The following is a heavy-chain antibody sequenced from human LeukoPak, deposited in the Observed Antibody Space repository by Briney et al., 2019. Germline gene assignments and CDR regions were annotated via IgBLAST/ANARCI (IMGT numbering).Heavy chain of an antibody. Sequence: SETLSLTCTVSGYSISSGYYWGWIRQPPGKGLEWIGSIYHSGSTYYNPSLKSRVTISVDTSKNQFSLKLSSVTAADTAVYYCAREKYSSSWTHAFDIWGQGTMVTVSS. V-gene: IGHV4-38-2*02. CDR1: GYSISSGYY. J-gene: IGHJ3*02. CDR3: AREKYSSSWTHAFDI. CDR2: IYHSGST. D-gene: IGHD6-13*01.